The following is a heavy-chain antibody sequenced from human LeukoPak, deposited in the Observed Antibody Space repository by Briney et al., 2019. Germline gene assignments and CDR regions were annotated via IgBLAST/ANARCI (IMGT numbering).Heavy chain of an antibody. D-gene: IGHD3-10*01. Sequence: ASVKVSCKASGGTFSSYAISWVRQAPGQVLEWMGRIIPILGIANYAQKFQGRVTITADKSTSTAYMELSSLRSEDTAVYYCARDRSVPSISYYYYGMDVWGQGTTVTVSS. CDR3: ARDRSVPSISYYYYGMDV. CDR1: GGTFSSYA. CDR2: IIPILGIA. J-gene: IGHJ6*02. V-gene: IGHV1-69*04.